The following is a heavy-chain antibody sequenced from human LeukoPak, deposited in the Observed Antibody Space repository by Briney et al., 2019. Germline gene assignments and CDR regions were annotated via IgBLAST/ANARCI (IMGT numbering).Heavy chain of an antibody. CDR3: AKDLGALTYGEGF. J-gene: IGHJ4*02. CDR1: GFTFSSYW. D-gene: IGHD3-16*01. CDR2: ISDSGGNT. Sequence: GGSLRLSCAASGFTFSSYWMHWVRHAPGKGLVWVSTISDSGGNTYYADSVRGRFTISRDNSKNTLSLQMNSLRVEDTALYYCAKDLGALTYGEGFWGQGTLVTVSS. V-gene: IGHV3-23*01.